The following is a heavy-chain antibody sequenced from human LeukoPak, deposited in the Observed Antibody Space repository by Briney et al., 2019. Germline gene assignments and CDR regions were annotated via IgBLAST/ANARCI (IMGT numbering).Heavy chain of an antibody. CDR1: GYTFTGYY. D-gene: IGHD3-10*01. V-gene: IGHV1-2*02. CDR2: INPNSGGT. CDR3: ARDQGTMVRGVIYYFDY. J-gene: IGHJ4*02. Sequence: ASVKVSCKASGYTFTGYYMHWVRQAPGQGLEWMGWINPNSGGTNYAQKFQGRVTMTRDTSISTAYMELSRLRSDDTAVYYCARDQGTMVRGVIYYFDYWGQGTLVTVSS.